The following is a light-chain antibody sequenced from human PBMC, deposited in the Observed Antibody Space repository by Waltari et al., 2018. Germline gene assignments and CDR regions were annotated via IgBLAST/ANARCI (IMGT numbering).Light chain of an antibody. CDR1: QSIGSQ. CDR3: QQRSNWPLT. J-gene: IGKJ4*01. V-gene: IGKV3-11*01. CDR2: DTS. Sequence: EIVLTQSPATLSLSQGETAALSCRASQSIGSQLAWYQQRPGQAPRLLIDDTSNRATGIPARFSGSGSGTDFTLTISSLQFEDSAVYYCQQRSNWPLTFGGGTKVEIK.